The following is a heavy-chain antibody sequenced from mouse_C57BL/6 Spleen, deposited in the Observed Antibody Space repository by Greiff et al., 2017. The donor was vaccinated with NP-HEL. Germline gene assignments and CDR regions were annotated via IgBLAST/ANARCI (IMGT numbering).Heavy chain of an antibody. CDR3: AREYYDSTSPYYYAMDY. CDR2: IYPGDGDT. D-gene: IGHD2-4*01. CDR1: GYAFSSYW. V-gene: IGHV1-80*01. J-gene: IGHJ4*01. Sequence: VKLMESGAELVKPGASVKISCKASGYAFSSYWMNWVKQRPGKGLEWIGQIYPGDGDTNYNGKFKGKATLTADKSSSTAYMQLSSLTSEDSAVYFCAREYYDSTSPYYYAMDYWGQGTSVTVSS.